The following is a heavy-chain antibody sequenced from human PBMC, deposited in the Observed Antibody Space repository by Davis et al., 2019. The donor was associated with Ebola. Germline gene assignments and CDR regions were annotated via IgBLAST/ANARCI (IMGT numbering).Heavy chain of an antibody. CDR2: VSGSGRGT. J-gene: IGHJ3*02. Sequence: GESLKISCIASGFTFNNYAMNWVRQAPGRGLEWVSSVSGSGRGTFYSDSVKGRFTISRDNSRNTLSLQMNTLRAEDSDIYYCAKGATYSSGWYQNPLDSIDMWGQGTMVTVSS. CDR3: AKGATYSSGWYQNPLDSIDM. CDR1: GFTFNNYA. V-gene: IGHV3-23*01. D-gene: IGHD6-19*01.